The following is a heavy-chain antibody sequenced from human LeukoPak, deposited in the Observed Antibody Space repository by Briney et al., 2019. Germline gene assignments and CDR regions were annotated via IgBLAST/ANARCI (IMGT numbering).Heavy chain of an antibody. V-gene: IGHV4-59*01. CDR1: GGSISSYY. Sequence: SETLSLTCTVSGGSISSYYWSWIRQPPGKGLEWIGYIYYSGSTNYNPSLKSRVTISVDTSKNQFSPKLNSVTAADTAVYYCAKSQQWLAYNWFDSWGQGTLVTVSS. D-gene: IGHD6-19*01. J-gene: IGHJ5*01. CDR2: IYYSGST. CDR3: AKSQQWLAYNWFDS.